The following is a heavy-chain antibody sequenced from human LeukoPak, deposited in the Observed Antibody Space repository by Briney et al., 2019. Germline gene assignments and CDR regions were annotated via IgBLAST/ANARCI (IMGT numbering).Heavy chain of an antibody. CDR2: ISGSGGST. CDR1: GFTFSSYG. V-gene: IGHV3-23*01. CDR3: AKGRKWQKDYFDY. J-gene: IGHJ4*02. Sequence: GGSLRLSCAASGFTFSSYGMSWVRQAPGKGLEWVSAISGSGGSTYYADSVKGRFTISRDNSKNTLYLQMNSLRAEDTAVYYCAKGRKWQKDYFDYWGQGTLVTVSS. D-gene: IGHD5-12*01.